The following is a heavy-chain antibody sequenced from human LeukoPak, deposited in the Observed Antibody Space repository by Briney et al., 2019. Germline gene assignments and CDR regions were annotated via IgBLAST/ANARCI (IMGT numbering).Heavy chain of an antibody. CDR1: GYTFTGYY. J-gene: IGHJ5*02. V-gene: IGHV1-2*06. CDR2: INPNSGGT. CDR3: ERGPLNWFDP. Sequence: ASVKVSCKASGYTFTGYYMHWVRQAPGQGVEWMGRINPNSGGTNYAQKFQGRVTMTRDTSISTAYMELSRLRSDGTAVYYCERGPLNWFDPWGQGTLVTVSS.